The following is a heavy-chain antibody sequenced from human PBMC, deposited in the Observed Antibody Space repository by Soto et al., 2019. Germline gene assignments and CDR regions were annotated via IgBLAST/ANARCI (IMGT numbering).Heavy chain of an antibody. CDR3: DLCLEPWSNHKRIAVSGSFDY. Sequence: SVTVSFKDSGSTFSSYAISCVLQAPGQELDWXGGIIPIFCTANDAQKFQNRVTITADESTSTAYMELSRLRSEDTGVSYCDLCLEPWSNHKRIAVSGSFDYWGQGTLVTVSS. CDR2: IIPIFCTA. CDR1: GSTFSSYA. D-gene: IGHD6-19*01. J-gene: IGHJ4*02. V-gene: IGHV1-69*13.